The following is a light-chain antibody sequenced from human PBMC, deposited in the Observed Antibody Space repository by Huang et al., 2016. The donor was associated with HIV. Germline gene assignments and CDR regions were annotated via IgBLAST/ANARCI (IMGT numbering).Light chain of an antibody. CDR3: QQYGSSGT. Sequence: ENVLTQSPGTLSLSPGERATLSCRASQRVNDNYLAWYQHKPGQAPRLLIYGASTRATGIPDRFRGSGSGTDFTLTIIRLAPEDFAVYYCQQYGSSGTFGQGTRVDI. V-gene: IGKV3-20*01. J-gene: IGKJ1*01. CDR2: GAS. CDR1: QRVNDNY.